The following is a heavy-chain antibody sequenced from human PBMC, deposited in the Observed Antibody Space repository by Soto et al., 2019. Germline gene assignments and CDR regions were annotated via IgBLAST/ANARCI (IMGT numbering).Heavy chain of an antibody. D-gene: IGHD6-19*01. V-gene: IGHV3-30*18. CDR2: VSYDGSNK. J-gene: IGHJ3*01. CDR3: AKDLRVAGTFDV. Sequence: QVQLVESGGGVVQPGRFLRLSCAASGFTFSSYGMHWVRQAPGKGLEWVAVVSYDGSNKYYADSVKGRFTISRDNSKNMLYLQMSSLRAEDTAVYYCAKDLRVAGTFDVWGQGTMVTVSS. CDR1: GFTFSSYG.